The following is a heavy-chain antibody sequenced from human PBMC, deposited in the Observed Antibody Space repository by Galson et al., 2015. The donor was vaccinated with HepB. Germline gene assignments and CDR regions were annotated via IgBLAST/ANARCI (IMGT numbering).Heavy chain of an antibody. D-gene: IGHD2-15*01. CDR2: ISISSNTI. Sequence: SLRLSCAASGFPFSTYSMNWVRQAPGKGLEWVSYISISSNTIYYSDSVKGRFTISRDNSKNTLYLQMNSLRVDDTAVYYCARVVVLSATHLGEEDLDAWGQGTLVIVSS. CDR1: GFPFSTYS. CDR3: ARVVVLSATHLGEEDLDA. V-gene: IGHV3-48*01. J-gene: IGHJ5*02.